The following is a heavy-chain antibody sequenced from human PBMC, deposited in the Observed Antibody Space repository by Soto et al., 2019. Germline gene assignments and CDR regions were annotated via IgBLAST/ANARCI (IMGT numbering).Heavy chain of an antibody. J-gene: IGHJ6*03. D-gene: IGHD3-3*01. V-gene: IGHV3-23*01. Sequence: EVQLLESGGGLVQPGGSLRLSCAASGFTFSSYAMSWVRQAPGKGLEWVSANSGSGGSTYYADAVKGRFTISRDNSKNTLSLQMNSLRAGDTAVYYCAKSPTELRFVEWYYYYYMDVWGKGTTVTVSS. CDR3: AKSPTELRFVEWYYYYYMDV. CDR1: GFTFSSYA. CDR2: NSGSGGST.